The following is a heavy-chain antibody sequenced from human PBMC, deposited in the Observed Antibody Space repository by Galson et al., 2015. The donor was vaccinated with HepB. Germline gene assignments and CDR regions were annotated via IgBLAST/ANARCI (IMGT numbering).Heavy chain of an antibody. CDR3: TTTVRPGDFIDY. J-gene: IGHJ4*02. CDR1: GFTFTDAW. CDR2: IKSKTFGGTV. Sequence: SLRLSCAASGFTFTDAWVSWVRQAPGKGLEWVGRIKSKTFGGTVDYATPVKGRFTISRDDSKHTLSLLMNSLKTEDTAVYYCTTTVRPGDFIDYWGQGTLVTVSS. V-gene: IGHV3-15*01. D-gene: IGHD3-16*01.